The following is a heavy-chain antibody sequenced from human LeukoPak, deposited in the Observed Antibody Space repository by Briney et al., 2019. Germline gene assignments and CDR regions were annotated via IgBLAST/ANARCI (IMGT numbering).Heavy chain of an antibody. CDR3: ARENLRSGYLDY. Sequence: PSETLSLTCTVSGGSISSGNYYWSWIRQPAGKGLEWIGRIYTSGSTNYNPSLKSRVTISVDTSKNQFSLKLSSVTAADTAAYYCARENLRSGYLDYWGQGTLVTVSS. D-gene: IGHD3-22*01. J-gene: IGHJ4*02. CDR1: GGSISSGNYY. CDR2: IYTSGST. V-gene: IGHV4-61*02.